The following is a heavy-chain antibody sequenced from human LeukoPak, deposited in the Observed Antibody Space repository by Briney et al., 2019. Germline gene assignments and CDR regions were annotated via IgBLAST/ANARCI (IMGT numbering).Heavy chain of an antibody. CDR3: ARDLGEMDTSVFIPPPDAFGV. CDR1: GFTFSSYE. Sequence: QPGGSLRLSCEASGFTFSSYEMNWVRQAPGKGLEWVASISISSSYIYYADSVKGRFTISRDNAKNSLFLQMNSLRAEDTAIYYCARDLGEMDTSVFIPPPDAFGVWGQGTMLTVSS. D-gene: IGHD5-18*01. V-gene: IGHV3-48*03. J-gene: IGHJ3*01. CDR2: ISISSSYI.